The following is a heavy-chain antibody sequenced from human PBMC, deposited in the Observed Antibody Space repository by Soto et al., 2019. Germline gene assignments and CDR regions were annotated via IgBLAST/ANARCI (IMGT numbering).Heavy chain of an antibody. J-gene: IGHJ4*02. CDR3: ARLKSRSYFDY. V-gene: IGHV4-39*01. Sequence: SETLSLTCTVSGGSISSSSYYWGWIRQPPGKGLEWIGSIYYSGSTYYNPSLKSRVTISVDTSKNQFSLKLSSVTAADTAVYYCARLKSRSYFDYWGQGTLVTVSS. CDR1: GGSISSSSYY. CDR2: IYYSGST.